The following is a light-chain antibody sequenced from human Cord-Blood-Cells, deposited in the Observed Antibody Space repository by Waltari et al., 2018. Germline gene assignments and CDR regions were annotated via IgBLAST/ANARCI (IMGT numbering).Light chain of an antibody. CDR3: QSADSSGTWV. J-gene: IGLJ3*02. V-gene: IGLV3-25*03. CDR1: ALPKQY. Sequence: SYELTQPPSVSVSPGQKARITCSGDALPKQYAYWYQQKPGQDPVLVIYKDSERPSGIPERFSGSSSGTTVTLAISRVQAEDEADYYCQSADSSGTWVFGGGTKLTVL. CDR2: KDS.